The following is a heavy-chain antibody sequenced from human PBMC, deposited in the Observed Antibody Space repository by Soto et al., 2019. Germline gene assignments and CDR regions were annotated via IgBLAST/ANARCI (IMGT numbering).Heavy chain of an antibody. Sequence: SETLSLTCTVSGGSISSADYYWSWIRQPPGRGLEWIGYIYYSGSTSYNPSLKSRVTISVDTSKNQFSLNLSSVTAADTAVYYCARGSAKESYCGGDCYPYWGQGTLVTVYS. D-gene: IGHD2-21*02. J-gene: IGHJ4*02. CDR2: IYYSGST. CDR3: ARGSAKESYCGGDCYPY. CDR1: GGSISSADYY. V-gene: IGHV4-30-4*01.